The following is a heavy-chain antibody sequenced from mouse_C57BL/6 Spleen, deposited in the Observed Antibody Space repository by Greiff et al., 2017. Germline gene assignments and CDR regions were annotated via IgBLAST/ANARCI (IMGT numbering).Heavy chain of an antibody. CDR3: ARRHYGSSYDAMDY. J-gene: IGHJ4*01. CDR1: GYTFTSYW. D-gene: IGHD1-1*01. V-gene: IGHV1-69*01. CDR2: IDPSDSYT. Sequence: VQLQQPGAELVMPGASVKLSCKASGYTFTSYWMHWVKQRPGQGLEWIGEIDPSDSYTNYNQKFKGKATLTVDTSSSTAYMQLSSLTSEDSAVYYCARRHYGSSYDAMDYWGQGTSVTVSS.